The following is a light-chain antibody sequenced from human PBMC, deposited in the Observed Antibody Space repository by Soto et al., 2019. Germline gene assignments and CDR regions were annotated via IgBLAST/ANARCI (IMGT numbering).Light chain of an antibody. V-gene: IGKV1-5*03. Sequence: DIHMTQSPSTLSASVGDRVTITGRATQSISSWLAWYQQKPGKAPKLLIYKASSLESGVPSRFSGSGSATEYTLTISSLQPDDFATYYCQQYNSYSASTFGQGTKVEIK. J-gene: IGKJ1*01. CDR2: KAS. CDR3: QQYNSYSAST. CDR1: QSISSW.